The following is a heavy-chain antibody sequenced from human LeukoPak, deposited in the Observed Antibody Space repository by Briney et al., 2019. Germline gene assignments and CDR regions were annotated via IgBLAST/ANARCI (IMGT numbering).Heavy chain of an antibody. CDR2: IYYSGDT. CDR3: ARHIVVVTARIDY. J-gene: IGHJ4*02. Sequence: SETLSLTCTASGCSISITRYYWGWIRQPPGTGLEWIGSIYYSGDTYYNPSLKSRVTISVDTSKNQFSLKLSSVTAADTAVYYCARHIVVVTARIDYWGQGTLVTVSS. V-gene: IGHV4-39*01. D-gene: IGHD2-21*02. CDR1: GCSISITRYY.